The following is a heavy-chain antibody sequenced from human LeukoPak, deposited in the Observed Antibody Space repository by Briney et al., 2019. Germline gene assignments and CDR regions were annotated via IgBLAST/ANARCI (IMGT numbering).Heavy chain of an antibody. Sequence: SQTPSLTCTVSGGSISSDDYYWSWIRQPPGKGLEWIGYIYYSGSTYYNPSLKSRVTISVDTSKNQFSLKLSSVTAADTAVYYCARGIVEAFDIWGQGTMVTVSS. CDR2: IYYSGST. J-gene: IGHJ3*02. CDR1: GGSISSDDYY. D-gene: IGHD3-22*01. CDR3: ARGIVEAFDI. V-gene: IGHV4-30-4*01.